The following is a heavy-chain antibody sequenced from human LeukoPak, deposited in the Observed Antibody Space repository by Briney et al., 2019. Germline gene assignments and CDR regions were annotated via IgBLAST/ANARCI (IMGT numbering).Heavy chain of an antibody. D-gene: IGHD3-22*01. CDR3: ARPSYDGSGAYAFDV. J-gene: IGHJ3*01. CDR2: INHSGST. Sequence: SETLSLTCAVYGGSFSGYYWSWIRQPPGKGLEWIGEINHSGSTNYNPSLKSRVTISVDTSKNQFSLKLTSVTAADTAVYYCARPSYDGSGAYAFDVWGQGTLVTASS. V-gene: IGHV4-34*01. CDR1: GGSFSGYY.